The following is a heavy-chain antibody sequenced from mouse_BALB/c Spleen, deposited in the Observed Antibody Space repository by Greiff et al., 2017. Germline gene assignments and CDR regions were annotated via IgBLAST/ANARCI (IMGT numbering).Heavy chain of an antibody. CDR2: INPSNGRT. Sequence: VQLQQPGAELVKPGASVKLSCKASGYTFTSYWMHWVKQRPGQGLEWIGEINPSNGRTNYNEKFKSKATLTVDKSSSTAYMQLSSLTSEDSAVYYCARKDGGGYWGQGTLVTVSA. V-gene: IGHV1S81*02. CDR1: GYTFTSYW. J-gene: IGHJ3*01. CDR3: ARKDGGGY.